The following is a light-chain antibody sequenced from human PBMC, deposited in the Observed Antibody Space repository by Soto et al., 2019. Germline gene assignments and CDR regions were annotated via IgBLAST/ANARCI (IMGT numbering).Light chain of an antibody. J-gene: IGLJ1*01. CDR1: SNDVGGYNY. CDR2: EVS. Sequence: QSVLTQPASVSGSPGQSITISCTGTSNDVGGYNYVSWYQQHPGKAPKLVIYEVSHRPSGISDRFSGSKSGSTASLTISGLQVADEAEYYCSSYTTSSPYVFGPGTKLTV. CDR3: SSYTTSSPYV. V-gene: IGLV2-14*01.